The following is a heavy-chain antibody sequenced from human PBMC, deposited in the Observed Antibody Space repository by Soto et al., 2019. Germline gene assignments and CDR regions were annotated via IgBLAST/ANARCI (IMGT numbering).Heavy chain of an antibody. V-gene: IGHV3-23*01. D-gene: IGHD3-16*01. CDR2: ISGSGDNT. J-gene: IGHJ4*02. Sequence: EVHLLDSGGGLVQPGGSLRLSCAASGFTFSNYVMSWVRQAPGKGLEWVSSISGSGDNTYYADSVKGRFTISRDNSKNALFLQMNSLRAEDTAVYYCAKLSLVLALRFDYWGQVTLVTVSS. CDR3: AKLSLVLALRFDY. CDR1: GFTFSNYV.